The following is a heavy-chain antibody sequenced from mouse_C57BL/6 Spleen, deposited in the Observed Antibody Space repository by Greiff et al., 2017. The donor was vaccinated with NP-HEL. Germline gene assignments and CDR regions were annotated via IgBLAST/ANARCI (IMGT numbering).Heavy chain of an antibody. CDR2: ISDGGSYT. CDR3: AIDKTPELGDYFDY. D-gene: IGHD4-1*01. Sequence: EVKLVESGGGLVKPGGSLKLSCAASGFTFSSYAMSWVRQTPEKRLEWVATISDGGSYTYYPDNVKGRFTISRDNAKNNLYLQMSHLKSEDTAMYSCAIDKTPELGDYFDYWGQGTTLTVSS. CDR1: GFTFSSYA. J-gene: IGHJ2*01. V-gene: IGHV5-4*01.